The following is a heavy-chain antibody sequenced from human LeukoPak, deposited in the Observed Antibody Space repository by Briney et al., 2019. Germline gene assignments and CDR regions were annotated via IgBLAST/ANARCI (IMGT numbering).Heavy chain of an antibody. CDR1: GGSFSGYY. V-gene: IGHV4-34*01. J-gene: IGHJ6*03. D-gene: IGHD3-10*01. CDR3: ARRVKWFGGYMDV. CDR2: INHSGST. Sequence: MPSETLSLTCAVYGGSFSGYYWSWIRQPPGKGLEWIGEINHSGSTNYNPSLKSRVTISVDTSKNQFSLKLSSVTAADTAVYYCARRVKWFGGYMDVWGKGTTVTVSS.